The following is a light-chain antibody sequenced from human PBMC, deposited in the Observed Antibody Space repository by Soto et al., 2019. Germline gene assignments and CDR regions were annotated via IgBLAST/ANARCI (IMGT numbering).Light chain of an antibody. CDR1: QSINIY. CDR3: QQSYSTPWT. V-gene: IGKV1-39*01. CDR2: AAS. Sequence: IQMTQSPSSLSASVGDRVTITCRASQSINIYLNWYQQKPGKAPNLLIYAASSLHSGVPFRFRGSGSGTDFTLTISSLEPEDFATYDCQQSYSTPWTFGQGTKVQIK. J-gene: IGKJ1*01.